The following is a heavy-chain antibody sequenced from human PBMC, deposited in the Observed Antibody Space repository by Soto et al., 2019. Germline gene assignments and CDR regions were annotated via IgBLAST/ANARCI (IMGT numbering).Heavy chain of an antibody. V-gene: IGHV1-46*01. J-gene: IGHJ6*02. CDR1: GYTLTRHS. Sequence: ALVKVPCKASGYTLTRHSMHRVRQAPGQGLEWMGIINPRGGSTSYAQKFQGKVTMTRDTSTSTVYMELSSLRSEDAAVYYCARDPGGVFGGMDVWGQGTTVTVSS. CDR2: INPRGGST. CDR3: ARDPGGVFGGMDV. D-gene: IGHD3-3*01.